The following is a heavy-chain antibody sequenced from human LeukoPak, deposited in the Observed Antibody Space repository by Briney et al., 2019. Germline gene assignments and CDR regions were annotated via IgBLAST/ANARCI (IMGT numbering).Heavy chain of an antibody. D-gene: IGHD1-26*01. CDR3: ARLGGSYYTY. Sequence: GGSLRLSCVASGFAFSSYWMSWVRQAPGKGLEWVANIKQDGGGKYYVDSVKGRFTISRDNAKNSLFLQMNSLRVEDTAVYYCARLGGSYYTYWGQGTLVTASS. J-gene: IGHJ4*02. CDR2: IKQDGGGK. CDR1: GFAFSSYW. V-gene: IGHV3-7*01.